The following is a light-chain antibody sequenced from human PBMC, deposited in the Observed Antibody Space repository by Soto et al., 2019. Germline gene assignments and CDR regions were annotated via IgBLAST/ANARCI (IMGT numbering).Light chain of an antibody. CDR3: QQYNDWPPYT. CDR2: GAS. J-gene: IGKJ2*01. CDR1: QSVAYN. V-gene: IGKV3-15*01. Sequence: EILMTQSPVTLSVSPGESATLSCRASQSVAYNLAWYQQKHGQAPRLLIYGASTRATDIPARFSGSGFGTDFTLTINSLQSEDFAVYYCQQYNDWPPYTFGQGTKLHIK.